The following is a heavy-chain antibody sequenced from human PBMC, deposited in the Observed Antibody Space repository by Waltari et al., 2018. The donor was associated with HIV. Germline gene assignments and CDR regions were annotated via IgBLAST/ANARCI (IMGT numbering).Heavy chain of an antibody. J-gene: IGHJ6*02. D-gene: IGHD5-18*01. Sequence: QITLKESGPTLMKPTQTLTLTCTFSGLSLSTSGMGVGWFRQPPGKALEWLALIYWDDDKRYSPSLKSRLTITKDTSKNQVVLTVTNLDPVDTATYYCAHNGYSYGYYFYAMDVWGQGTTVTVSS. CDR1: GLSLSTSGMG. V-gene: IGHV2-5*02. CDR3: AHNGYSYGYYFYAMDV. CDR2: IYWDDDK.